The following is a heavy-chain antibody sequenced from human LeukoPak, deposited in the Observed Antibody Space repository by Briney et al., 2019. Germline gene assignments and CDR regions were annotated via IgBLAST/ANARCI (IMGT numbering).Heavy chain of an antibody. Sequence: ASVKVSCKASGGTFSSYAISWVRQAPGQGLEWMGGIIPIFGTANYAQKFQGRVTITTDESTSTAYMELSSLRSEDTAVYYCATEGGYSYGLWGQGTLVTVSS. CDR1: GGTFSSYA. V-gene: IGHV1-69*05. D-gene: IGHD5-18*01. CDR3: ATEGGYSYGL. CDR2: IIPIFGTA. J-gene: IGHJ4*02.